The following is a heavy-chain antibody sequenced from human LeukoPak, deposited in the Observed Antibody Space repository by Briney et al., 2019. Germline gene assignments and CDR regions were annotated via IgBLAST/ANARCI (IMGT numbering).Heavy chain of an antibody. J-gene: IGHJ4*02. CDR3: AKKIIGYCSSGRCHFDY. V-gene: IGHV3-23*01. CDR2: ISGGGETT. CDR1: GFTFNSCA. Sequence: PGGSPRLSCAASGFTFNSCAMSWVRQAPGKGLEWVSGISGGGETTFYADSVKGRFTISGDNSKNTLYLQMNSPRAEDTAVYYCAKKIIGYCSSGRCHFDYWGQGTLVTVSS. D-gene: IGHD2-15*01.